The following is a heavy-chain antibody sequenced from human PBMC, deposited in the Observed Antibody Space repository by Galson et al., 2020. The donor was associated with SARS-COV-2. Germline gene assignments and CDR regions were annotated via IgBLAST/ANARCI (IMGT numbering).Heavy chain of an antibody. D-gene: IGHD2-21*02. Sequence: GGSLRLSCAASGFTFDDYAMHWVRQAPGKGLEWVSGISWNSGSIGYADSVKGRFTISRDNAKNSLYLQMNSLRAEDTALYYCAKLGVTAMDFLDYYYGMDVWGQGTTVTVSS. CDR2: ISWNSGSI. V-gene: IGHV3-9*01. CDR3: AKLGVTAMDFLDYYYGMDV. CDR1: GFTFDDYA. J-gene: IGHJ6*02.